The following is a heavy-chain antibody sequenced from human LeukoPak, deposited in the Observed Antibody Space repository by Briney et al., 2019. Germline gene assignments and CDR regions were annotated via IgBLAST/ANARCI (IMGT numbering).Heavy chain of an antibody. D-gene: IGHD6-13*01. CDR2: ISWNSGSI. CDR1: GFTFDDYA. J-gene: IGHJ6*02. V-gene: IGHV3-9*01. CDR3: AKEQYSSSWYVYYGMDV. Sequence: PGGSLRLSCAASGFTFDDYAMHWVRQAPGKGLEWVSGISWNSGSIGYADSVKGRFTISRDNAKNPLYLQMNSLRAEYTALYYCAKEQYSSSWYVYYGMDVWGQGTTVTVSS.